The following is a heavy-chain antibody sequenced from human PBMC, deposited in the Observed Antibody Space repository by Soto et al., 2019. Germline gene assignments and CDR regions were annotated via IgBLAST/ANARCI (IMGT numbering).Heavy chain of an antibody. J-gene: IGHJ6*02. CDR2: ISSSSSYT. CDR3: ARDGDYGEYGMDV. V-gene: IGHV3-11*06. CDR1: GFTFSDYY. Sequence: GGSLRLSCAASGFTFSDYYMSWIRQAPGKGLEWVSYISSSSSYTNYADSVKGRFTISRDNAKNSLYLQMNSLRAEDTAVYYCARDGDYGEYGMDVWGQGTTVTVSS. D-gene: IGHD4-17*01.